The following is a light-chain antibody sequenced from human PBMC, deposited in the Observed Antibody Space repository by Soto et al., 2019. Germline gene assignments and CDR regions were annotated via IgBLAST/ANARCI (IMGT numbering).Light chain of an antibody. CDR1: SSNIGAGYE. Sequence: QSVLTQPPSVSEAPGQRGTISCTGSSSNIGAGYEAPWYQQVPGTAPKLRIYENNNRPSGVPHRFSGSKSGTSASLAITGLQAEDEAEYYCQSYDSSLSGYVFGTGTKVTVL. V-gene: IGLV1-40*01. J-gene: IGLJ1*01. CDR2: ENN. CDR3: QSYDSSLSGYV.